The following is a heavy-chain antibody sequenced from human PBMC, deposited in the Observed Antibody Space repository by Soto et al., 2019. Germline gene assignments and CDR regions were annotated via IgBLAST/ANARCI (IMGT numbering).Heavy chain of an antibody. J-gene: IGHJ4*02. CDR1: DGSISSSGYY. V-gene: IGHV4-39*01. D-gene: IGHD4-17*01. CDR2: IYYSGST. CDR3: ARQFSVYGDYGRYFDF. Sequence: SETLSLTCTVSDGSISSSGYYWGWIRQPPGKGLEWIGTIYYSGSTYYNPSLKSRVTISVDTSKNQFSLKLSSVTAADTVVYYCARQFSVYGDYGRYFDFWGQGTLVTVSS.